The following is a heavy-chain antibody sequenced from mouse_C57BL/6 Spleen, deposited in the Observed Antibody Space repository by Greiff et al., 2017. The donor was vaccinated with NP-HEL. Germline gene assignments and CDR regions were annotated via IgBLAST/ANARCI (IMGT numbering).Heavy chain of an antibody. CDR2: ISYSGST. J-gene: IGHJ4*01. CDR3: ARRTRSGSMDY. Sequence: EVKLQESGPGMVKPSQSLSLTCTVTGYSITSGYDWHWIRHFPGNKLEWMGYISYSGSTNYNPSLKSRISITHDTSKNHFFLKLNSVTTEDTATYYCARRTRSGSMDYWGQGTSVTVSS. D-gene: IGHD3-2*02. CDR1: GYSITSGYD. V-gene: IGHV3-1*01.